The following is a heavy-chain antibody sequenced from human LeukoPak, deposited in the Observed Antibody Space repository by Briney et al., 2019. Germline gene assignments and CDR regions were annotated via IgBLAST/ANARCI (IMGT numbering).Heavy chain of an antibody. V-gene: IGHV4-61*02. J-gene: IGHJ6*03. D-gene: IGHD6-6*01. CDR1: GGSISSGSYY. Sequence: SETLSLTCTVSGGSISSGSYYWSWIRQPAGKGLEWIGRIYTSGSTNYNPSLKSRVTISVDTSKNQFSLKLSSVTAADTAVYYCARGDSSSYYYYYYMNVWGKGTSVTVSS. CDR3: ARGDSSSYYYYYYMNV. CDR2: IYTSGST.